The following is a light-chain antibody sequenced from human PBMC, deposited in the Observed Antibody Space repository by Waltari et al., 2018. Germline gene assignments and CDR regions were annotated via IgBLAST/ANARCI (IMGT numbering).Light chain of an antibody. V-gene: IGLV8-61*01. CDR1: SGSVSSTSY. CDR2: KGN. CDR3: SMYMGSGIWV. Sequence: QTVVTQEPSLSVSPGGTVTLTCALSSGSVSSTSYATWYRQTPGQAPRPLWDKGNSRSFGVPGRFSCSVVGNKAALTTAGAQADDESDYFWSMYMGSGIWVFGGGTQLTVL. J-gene: IGLJ3*02.